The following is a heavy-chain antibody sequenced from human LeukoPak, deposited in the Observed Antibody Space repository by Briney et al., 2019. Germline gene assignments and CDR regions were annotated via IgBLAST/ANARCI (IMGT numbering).Heavy chain of an antibody. D-gene: IGHD4-11*01. CDR3: AATHDYKTGIDY. V-gene: IGHV1-2*04. Sequence: ASVKVSCKAAGYTFTGYYMHWVRQAPGQGLEWMGWINPNSGGTNYAQKFQGWVTMTRDTSISTAYMELSRLRSDDTAVYYCAATHDYKTGIDYWGQGTLVTVSS. CDR1: GYTFTGYY. J-gene: IGHJ4*02. CDR2: INPNSGGT.